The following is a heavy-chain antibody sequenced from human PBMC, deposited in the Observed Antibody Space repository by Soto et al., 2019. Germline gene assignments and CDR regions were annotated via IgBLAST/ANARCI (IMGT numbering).Heavy chain of an antibody. CDR3: ARDKTASAVGDYYGMDV. CDR1: GFTFSSYR. CDR2: ISSSSSYI. J-gene: IGHJ6*02. V-gene: IGHV3-21*01. D-gene: IGHD2-15*01. Sequence: PSETLSLSFADSGFTFSSYRLNWVRQAPGQVLEWVSSISSSSSYIYYADSVKVRFTIYRDNAKNSMYLQMNSLGAEDTAVYYCARDKTASAVGDYYGMDVWGQGTTVTVS.